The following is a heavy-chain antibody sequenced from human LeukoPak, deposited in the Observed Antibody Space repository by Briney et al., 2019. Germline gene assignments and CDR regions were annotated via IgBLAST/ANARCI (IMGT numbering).Heavy chain of an antibody. CDR2: ITTSSTYI. CDR3: ARLTGGDYYYYGMDV. Sequence: NPGGSLRLSCAASGFTFSSYSMNWVRRAPGKGLEWVSSITTSSTYIYYAVSVKGRFTISRDNAKNSLYLQMNSLRAEDTAVYYCARLTGGDYYYYGMDVWGQGTTVTVSS. V-gene: IGHV3-21*01. J-gene: IGHJ6*02. CDR1: GFTFSSYS. D-gene: IGHD7-27*01.